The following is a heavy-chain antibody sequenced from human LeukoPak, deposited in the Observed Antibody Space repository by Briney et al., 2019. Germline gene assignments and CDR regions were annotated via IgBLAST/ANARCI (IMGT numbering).Heavy chain of an antibody. D-gene: IGHD3-16*01. CDR1: GFTFSSYS. Sequence: GSLRLSCAASGFTFSSYSMNWVRQAPGKGLGWVSSISSSSSYIYYADSVKGRFTISRDNAKTSLYLQMNSLRAEDTAVYYCARPTNDWGAFDIWGQGTMVTVSS. J-gene: IGHJ3*02. CDR2: ISSSSSYI. CDR3: ARPTNDWGAFDI. V-gene: IGHV3-21*01.